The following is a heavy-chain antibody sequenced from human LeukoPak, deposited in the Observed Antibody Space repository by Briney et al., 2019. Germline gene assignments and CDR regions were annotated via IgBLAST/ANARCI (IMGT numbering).Heavy chain of an antibody. Sequence: PSQTLSLTCAVSGGSISSGSYSWSWIRQPPGKGLEWIGYIYHSGSTYYNPSLKSRVTISVDTSKNQFSLKLSSVTAADTAVYYCARGGSYPRFDYWGQGTLVTVSS. CDR2: IYHSGST. V-gene: IGHV4-30-2*01. J-gene: IGHJ4*02. D-gene: IGHD1-26*01. CDR3: ARGGSYPRFDY. CDR1: GGSISSGSYS.